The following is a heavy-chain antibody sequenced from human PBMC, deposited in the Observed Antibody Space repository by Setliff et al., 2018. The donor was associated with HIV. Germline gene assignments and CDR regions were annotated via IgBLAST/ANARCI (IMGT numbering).Heavy chain of an antibody. V-gene: IGHV3-72*01. Sequence: GGSLRLSCAASAFTFSNAWMNWVRQAPGKGLEWVGRTTNKADSYNTNYAASVKGRFTIARDDSKKSLYLQMNSLKIEDTAVYYCVRGLGSEFDYWGQGTLVTSPQ. CDR3: VRGLGSEFDY. J-gene: IGHJ4*02. D-gene: IGHD2-15*01. CDR1: AFTFSNAW. CDR2: TTNKADSYNT.